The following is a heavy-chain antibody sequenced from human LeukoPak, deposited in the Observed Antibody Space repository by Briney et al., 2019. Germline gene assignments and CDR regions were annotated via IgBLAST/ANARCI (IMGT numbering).Heavy chain of an antibody. D-gene: IGHD3-10*01. CDR2: ISAYNGNT. Sequence: ASVKVSCKASGYTFTSYGISWVRQAPGQGLEWMGWISAYNGNTNYAQKFQGRVTMTRDTSISTAYMELSRLRSDDTAVYYCARVWFGDHILDWGQGTLVTVSS. J-gene: IGHJ4*02. CDR1: GYTFTSYG. CDR3: ARVWFGDHILD. V-gene: IGHV1-18*01.